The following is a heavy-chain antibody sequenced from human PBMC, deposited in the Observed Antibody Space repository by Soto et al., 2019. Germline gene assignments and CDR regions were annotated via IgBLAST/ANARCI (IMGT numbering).Heavy chain of an antibody. Sequence: NPSETLSLTCTVSGGSISSGGYYWSWIRQHPGKGLEWIGYIYYSGNTYYNTSLKSRVTISVDTSKNQFSLKLSSVTAADTAVYYCARSEDIFTGYEIDYWGQGTLVTVSS. CDR2: IYYSGNT. CDR3: ARSEDIFTGYEIDY. J-gene: IGHJ4*02. D-gene: IGHD3-9*01. V-gene: IGHV4-31*03. CDR1: GGSISSGGYY.